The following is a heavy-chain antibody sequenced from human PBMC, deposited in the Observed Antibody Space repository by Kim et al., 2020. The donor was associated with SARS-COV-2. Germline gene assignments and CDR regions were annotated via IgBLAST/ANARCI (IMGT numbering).Heavy chain of an antibody. V-gene: IGHV4-39*01. J-gene: IGHJ4*02. D-gene: IGHD3-3*01. CDR2: IYYSGST. Sequence: SETLSLTCTVSGGSISSSSYYWGWIRQPPGKGLEWIGSIYYSGSTYYNPSLKSRVTISVDTSKNQFSLKLSSVTAADTAVYYCSRLEGGRSLDYWGQGT. CDR1: GGSISSSSYY. CDR3: SRLEGGRSLDY.